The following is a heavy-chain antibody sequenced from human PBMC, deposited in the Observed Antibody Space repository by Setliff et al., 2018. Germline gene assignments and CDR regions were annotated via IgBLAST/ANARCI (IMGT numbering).Heavy chain of an antibody. D-gene: IGHD2-2*01. J-gene: IGHJ4*02. V-gene: IGHV3-15*01. CDR3: ARGSTVDFDY. CDR2: IKSKTDGGTT. CDR1: GFTFSNAW. Sequence: GGSLRLSCAASGFTFSNAWMSWVRQAPGKGLEWVGRIKSKTDGGTTDYAAPVKGRFTISRDDSKNSLYLQMNSLRAEDTAVYYCARGSTVDFDYWGQGTLVTVSS.